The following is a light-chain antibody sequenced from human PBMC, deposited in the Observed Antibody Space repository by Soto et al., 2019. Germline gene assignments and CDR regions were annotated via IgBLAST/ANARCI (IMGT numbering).Light chain of an antibody. V-gene: IGKV3-11*01. J-gene: IGKJ2*01. CDR2: DAS. CDR1: QSVSTY. CDR3: QQRSGWYT. Sequence: DIVLTQSPATLSLSPGERATLACRASQSVSTYLAWYQQRPGQAPRLLIYDASNRATGIPARFSGSGSGTDFTLTISSLEPEDFAIYYCQQRSGWYTFGQGPRWIS.